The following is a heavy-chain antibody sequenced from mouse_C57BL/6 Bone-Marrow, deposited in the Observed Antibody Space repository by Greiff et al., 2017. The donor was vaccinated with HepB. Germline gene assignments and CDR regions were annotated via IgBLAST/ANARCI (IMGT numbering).Heavy chain of an antibody. V-gene: IGHV1-19*01. Sequence: EVQLQQSGPVLVKPGASVKMSCKASGYTFTDYYMNWVKQSHGKSLEWIGVINPYNGGTSYNQKFKGKATLTVDKSSSTAYMERNSLTSEDSAVYYCASSPPFITTVVAEGFAYWGQGTLVTVSA. J-gene: IGHJ3*01. CDR2: INPYNGGT. CDR1: GYTFTDYY. CDR3: ASSPPFITTVVAEGFAY. D-gene: IGHD1-1*01.